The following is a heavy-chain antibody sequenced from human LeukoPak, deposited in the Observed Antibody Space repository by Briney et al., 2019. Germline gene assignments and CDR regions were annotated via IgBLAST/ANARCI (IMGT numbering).Heavy chain of an antibody. V-gene: IGHV1-2*02. CDR3: ATGPTSDTVTPLW. Sequence: GGSVKVSCKASGYTFTDYYMHWVRQAPGRGLEWMGWINPNSGGTNYALKFQGRVTMTEDTSTDTAYMELSSLRSEDTAVYYCATGPTSDTVTPLWWGQGTLVTVSS. J-gene: IGHJ4*02. D-gene: IGHD4-17*01. CDR2: INPNSGGT. CDR1: GYTFTDYY.